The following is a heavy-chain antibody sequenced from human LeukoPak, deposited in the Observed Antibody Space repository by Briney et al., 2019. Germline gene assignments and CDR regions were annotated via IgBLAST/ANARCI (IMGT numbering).Heavy chain of an antibody. J-gene: IGHJ3*02. V-gene: IGHV3-30*02. CDR3: AKEMTYYDILTGYYNGAFDI. CDR1: GFTFSSYG. CDR2: IRYDGSNK. Sequence: GGSLRLSCAASGFTFSSYGMHWVRQAPGKGLEWVAFIRYDGSNKYYADSVKGRFTISRDNSKNTLYLQMNSLRAEDTAVYYCAKEMTYYDILTGYYNGAFDIWAKGQWSPSLQ. D-gene: IGHD3-9*01.